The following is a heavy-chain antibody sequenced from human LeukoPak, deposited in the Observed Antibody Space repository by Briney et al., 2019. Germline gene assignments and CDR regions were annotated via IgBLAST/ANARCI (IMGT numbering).Heavy chain of an antibody. Sequence: PGGSLRLSCAASGFTFSSYAMSWVRQAPGKGLEWVSAISGSGGSTYYADSVKGRFTISRDNSKNTLYLQMNSLRAEDTAVYYCAKAQYYYDSSGYYSTYANPSGTKPYYFDYWGQGTLVTVSS. CDR2: ISGSGGST. V-gene: IGHV3-23*01. D-gene: IGHD3-22*01. CDR3: AKAQYYYDSSGYYSTYANPSGTKPYYFDY. CDR1: GFTFSSYA. J-gene: IGHJ4*02.